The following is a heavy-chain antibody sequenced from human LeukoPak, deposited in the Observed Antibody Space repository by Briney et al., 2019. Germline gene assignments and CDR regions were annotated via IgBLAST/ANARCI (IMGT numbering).Heavy chain of an antibody. J-gene: IGHJ4*02. D-gene: IGHD5-18*01. V-gene: IGHV3-9*01. CDR1: GFTFDDYA. Sequence: PGRSLRLSCAASGFTFDDYAMHWVRQAPGKGLEWVSGISGSGGSTYYADSVKGRFTISRDNAKNSLYLQMNSLRAEDTAVYYCARVDTWIQLEVVGYWGQGTLVTVSS. CDR2: ISGSGGST. CDR3: ARVDTWIQLEVVGY.